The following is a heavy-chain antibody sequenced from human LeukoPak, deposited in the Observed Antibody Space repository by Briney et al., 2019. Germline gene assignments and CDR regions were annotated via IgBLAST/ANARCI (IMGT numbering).Heavy chain of an antibody. CDR3: ARAQTTGFGESIDY. D-gene: IGHD3-10*01. V-gene: IGHV1-18*01. J-gene: IGHJ4*02. CDR1: GYTFTSYG. Sequence: GASVTVSCKTSGYTFTSYGVSWVRQAPGQGLEWMGWISVYNGNTIYAEKLQGRVTVTTDTSTTTAYMELRSLRSDDTAVYYCARAQTTGFGESIDYWGQGTLVTVSS. CDR2: ISVYNGNT.